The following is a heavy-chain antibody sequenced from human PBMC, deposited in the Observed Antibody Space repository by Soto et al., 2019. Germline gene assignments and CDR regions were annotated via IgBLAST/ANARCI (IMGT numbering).Heavy chain of an antibody. V-gene: IGHV3-23*01. D-gene: IGHD2-2*01. CDR1: GFTFSSYA. J-gene: IGHJ6*02. Sequence: GGSLGLSCAASGFTFSSYASKWVRPAPGKGLEWVSLIGESGTPTYYADSVKCRFTISRDNSGNTLFLEMYSLRAEDTAVYYCARYIPGVRYYGMDVWGQGTTVTVSS. CDR3: ARYIPGVRYYGMDV. CDR2: IGESGTPT.